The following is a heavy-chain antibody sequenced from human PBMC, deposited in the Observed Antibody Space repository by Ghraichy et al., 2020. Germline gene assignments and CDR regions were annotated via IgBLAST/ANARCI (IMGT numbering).Heavy chain of an antibody. CDR1: GGSFSSYT. J-gene: IGHJ4*02. D-gene: IGHD3-10*01. CDR2: IYYSGST. Sequence: SETLSLTCTVSGGSFSSYTWTWIRHPPGKGLEWIGYIYYSGSTNYNPSLKSRVTISVATSKNQFSLKLSSVTAADTAVYYCARHRGLITMVRGVEYYFDYWGQGTLVTVSS. V-gene: IGHV4-59*08. CDR3: ARHRGLITMVRGVEYYFDY.